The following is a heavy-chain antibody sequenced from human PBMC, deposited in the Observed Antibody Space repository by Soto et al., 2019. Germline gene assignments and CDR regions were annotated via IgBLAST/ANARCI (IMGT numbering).Heavy chain of an antibody. Sequence: SETLSLTCTVSGGSVSCSSSFWGWIRQPPGRGLEWLGAIYYGGSTYDNPSLKSRVTISVDTSRNQFSLKLTSVTAAETAVYYCARQRNWFDPWGQGTLVTVSS. CDR2: IYYGGST. J-gene: IGHJ5*02. CDR1: GGSVSCSSSF. CDR3: ARQRNWFDP. V-gene: IGHV4-39*01.